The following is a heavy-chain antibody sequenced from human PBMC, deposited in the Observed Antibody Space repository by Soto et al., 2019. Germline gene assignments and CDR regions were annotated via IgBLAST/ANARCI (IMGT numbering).Heavy chain of an antibody. CDR2: ISGSGTTT. CDR1: GFSFSSFS. D-gene: IGHD3-10*01. CDR3: ARLGDYGSGSY. J-gene: IGHJ4*02. V-gene: IGHV3-48*04. Sequence: EVHLVESGGDLVQPGGSLRLSCAASGFSFSSFSMNWVHQAPGKGLEWVSYISGSGTTTYYADSVKGRFTISRDNAKNSLYLQMNSLQAEDTAVYYCARLGDYGSGSYWGQGTLVTVSS.